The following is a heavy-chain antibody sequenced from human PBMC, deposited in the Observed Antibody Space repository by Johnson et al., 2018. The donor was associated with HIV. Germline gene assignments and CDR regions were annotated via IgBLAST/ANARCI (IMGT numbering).Heavy chain of an antibody. V-gene: IGHV3-20*04. Sequence: VQLLESGGGVVRPGGSLRLSCAVSGFNFDDYDMSWVRQIPGKGLEWVSTINWNGDYIGYAVSVKGRFTISRDNAKKSLYLQMNSLRAEDTALYYCARNPTTQYSRLTGDFGAFDIWGQGTMVTVS. J-gene: IGHJ3*02. CDR1: GFNFDDYD. CDR2: INWNGDYI. CDR3: ARNPTTQYSRLTGDFGAFDI. D-gene: IGHD7-27*01.